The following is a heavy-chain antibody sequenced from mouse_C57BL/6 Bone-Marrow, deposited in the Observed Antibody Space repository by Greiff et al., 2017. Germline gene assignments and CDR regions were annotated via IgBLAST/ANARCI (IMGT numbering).Heavy chain of an antibody. Sequence: EVQLQQSGPELVKPGASVKISCKASGYTFTDYYMNWVKQSHGKSLEWIGDINPNNGGTSYNQKFKGKATLTVDKSSSTAYMELRSLTSEDSAVYSCARWGPYGSSRYYAMDYWGQGTSVTVSS. CDR3: ARWGPYGSSRYYAMDY. J-gene: IGHJ4*01. V-gene: IGHV1-26*01. D-gene: IGHD1-1*01. CDR2: INPNNGGT. CDR1: GYTFTDYY.